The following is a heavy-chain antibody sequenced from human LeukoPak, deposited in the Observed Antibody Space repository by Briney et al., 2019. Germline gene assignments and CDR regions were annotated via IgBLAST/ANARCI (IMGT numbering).Heavy chain of an antibody. Sequence: PGGSLRLSCAASGFTFSNYGMHWVRQAPGKGLDWMAVISFDGSNKFHAESVKGRFTISRDNSKNTLFLQMNSLRAEDTALYYCAKASISAHYYYGMDVWGQGTSVTVSS. V-gene: IGHV3-30*18. J-gene: IGHJ6*02. CDR1: GFTFSNYG. CDR2: ISFDGSNK. D-gene: IGHD2/OR15-2a*01. CDR3: AKASISAHYYYGMDV.